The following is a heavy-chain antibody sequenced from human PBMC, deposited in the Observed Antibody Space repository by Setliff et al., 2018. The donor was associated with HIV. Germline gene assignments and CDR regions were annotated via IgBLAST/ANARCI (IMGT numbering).Heavy chain of an antibody. CDR1: GGSISSYY. CDR2: IYYSGST. V-gene: IGHV4-59*01. Sequence: SETLSLTCTVSGGSISSYYWSWLRQPPGKGLEWIGYIYYSGSTTYNPSLKSRVAILVDTSKNQFSLRLTAVTAADTAVYYCARDYAGRFDYWGQGTLVTVSS. CDR3: ARDYAGRFDY. D-gene: IGHD4-17*01. J-gene: IGHJ4*02.